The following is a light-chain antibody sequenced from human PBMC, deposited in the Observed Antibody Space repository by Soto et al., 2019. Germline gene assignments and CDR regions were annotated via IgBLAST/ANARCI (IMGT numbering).Light chain of an antibody. CDR2: AAS. J-gene: IGKJ1*01. CDR3: QKSYSSPPT. V-gene: IGKV1-39*01. CDR1: QSISGW. Sequence: DIQMTQSPSTLSASVGEGVTITCLASQSISGWLAWYQQKPGKAPKLLTFAASSLQSGVPSRFSGSRSGPDFTLTISSLQPEDFATYYCQKSYSSPPTFGQGTKVDIK.